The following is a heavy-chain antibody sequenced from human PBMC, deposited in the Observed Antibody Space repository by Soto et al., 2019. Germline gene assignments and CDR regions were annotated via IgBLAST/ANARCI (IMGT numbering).Heavy chain of an antibody. D-gene: IGHD3-9*01. CDR1: GFTFSNAW. CDR2: IKSKTDGGTT. J-gene: IGHJ4*02. Sequence: GGSLRLSCAASGFTFSNAWMNWVRQAPGKGLEWVGRIKSKTDGGTTDYAAPVKGRFTISRDDSKNTLYLQMNSLKTEDTAVYYCTTDLGRYLYYDILTGYYTFDYWGQGTLVTVSS. CDR3: TTDLGRYLYYDILTGYYTFDY. V-gene: IGHV3-15*07.